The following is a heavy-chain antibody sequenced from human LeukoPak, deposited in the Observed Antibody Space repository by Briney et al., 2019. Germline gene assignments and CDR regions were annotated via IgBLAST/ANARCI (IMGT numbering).Heavy chain of an antibody. J-gene: IGHJ4*02. CDR1: GGSISSYY. CDR2: IYYSGST. D-gene: IGHD7-27*01. V-gene: IGHV4-59*01. Sequence: SETLSLTCTVSGGSISSYYWSWIRQPPGKGLEWIGYIYYSGSTNYNPSLKSRVTISVDTSKNQFSLKLSSVTAADTAVYYCARTLGLFYFDYWGQGTLVTVFS. CDR3: ARTLGLFYFDY.